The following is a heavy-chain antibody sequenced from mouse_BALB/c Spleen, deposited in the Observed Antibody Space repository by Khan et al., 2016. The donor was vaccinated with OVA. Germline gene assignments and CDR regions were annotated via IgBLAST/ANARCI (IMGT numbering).Heavy chain of an antibody. CDR1: GFTFSTYA. CDR2: ISSDGGYT. D-gene: IGHD2-1*01. CDR3: SRSPYGNFAY. Sequence: EVQVVESGGGLVKPGGSLKLSCAASGFTFSTYAMSWVRQIPEKRLEWVATISSDGGYTYYPDSVKGRFTISRDNARNTLYLQMSSLRSDDTAMYSCSRSPYGNFAYWGQGTLVTVSA. J-gene: IGHJ3*01. V-gene: IGHV5-9-3*01.